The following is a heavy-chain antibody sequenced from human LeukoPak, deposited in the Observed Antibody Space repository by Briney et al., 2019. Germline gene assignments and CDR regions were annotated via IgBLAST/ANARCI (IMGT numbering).Heavy chain of an antibody. Sequence: GGSLRLSCAASGFTFSSYSMNWVRQAPGKGLEWVSSISSSSSYIYYADSEKGRFTISRDNAKNSLYLQMNSLRAEDTAVYYCARDFRAGTTGYYFDYWGQGTLVTVSS. CDR3: ARDFRAGTTGYYFDY. J-gene: IGHJ4*02. CDR1: GFTFSSYS. CDR2: ISSSSSYI. V-gene: IGHV3-21*01. D-gene: IGHD6-19*01.